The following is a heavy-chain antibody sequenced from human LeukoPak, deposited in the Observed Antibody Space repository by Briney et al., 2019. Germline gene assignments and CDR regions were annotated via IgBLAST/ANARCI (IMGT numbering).Heavy chain of an antibody. CDR2: IYYSGST. D-gene: IGHD3-3*01. V-gene: IGHV4-59*01. Sequence: PSETLSLTCTVSGGSISSYYWSWIRQPPGKGLEWIGYIYYSGSTNYNPSLKSRVTISVDTSKNQFSLKLSSVTAADTAVYYCARARVYSTYYDLWSGYYNGDYYYYYTDVWGKGTTVTVSS. J-gene: IGHJ6*03. CDR3: ARARVYSTYYDLWSGYYNGDYYYYYTDV. CDR1: GGSISSYY.